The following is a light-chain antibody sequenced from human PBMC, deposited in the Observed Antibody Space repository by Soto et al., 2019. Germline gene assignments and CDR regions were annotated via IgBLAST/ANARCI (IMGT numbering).Light chain of an antibody. CDR1: QSVSSF. V-gene: IGKV3-15*01. CDR2: GAS. Sequence: EKVMTQSPATLSMSPGERATLSCRASQSVSSFLAWYQQKPGQAHRLLIYGASTRATGIPARFSGSGSGTEFTLTISSPQSEDCAVYYCQQYSNWPSWTFGQGTKVEVK. J-gene: IGKJ1*01. CDR3: QQYSNWPSWT.